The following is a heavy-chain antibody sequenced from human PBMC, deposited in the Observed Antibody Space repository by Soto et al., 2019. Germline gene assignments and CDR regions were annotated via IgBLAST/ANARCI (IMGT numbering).Heavy chain of an antibody. CDR3: ARDQLEGNWFDP. CDR1: GSFISTRGYL. D-gene: IGHD1-1*01. J-gene: IGHJ5*02. Sequence: SEPLSLIYVCSGSFISTRGYLLNWIRQPPGKDLEWIGYIYHSGSTLYNPSLKIRVTISVDKSKNQFSLKLTSVTAADTAVYYCARDQLEGNWFDPWGQG. CDR2: IYHSGST. V-gene: IGHV4-30-2*01.